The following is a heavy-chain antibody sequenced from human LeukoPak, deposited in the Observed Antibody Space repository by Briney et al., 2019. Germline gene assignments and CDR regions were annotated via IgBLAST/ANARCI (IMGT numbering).Heavy chain of an antibody. Sequence: PSETLSLTCTVSGGSISSYYWSWIRQPPGKGLEWIGYIYYSGSTNYNPSLKSRVTISVDTSKNQFSLKLSSVTAADTAVYYCARAGYSSGWYVTNWFDPWGQGTLVTVSS. CDR3: ARAGYSSGWYVTNWFDP. D-gene: IGHD6-19*01. CDR1: GGSISSYY. CDR2: IYYSGST. V-gene: IGHV4-59*01. J-gene: IGHJ5*02.